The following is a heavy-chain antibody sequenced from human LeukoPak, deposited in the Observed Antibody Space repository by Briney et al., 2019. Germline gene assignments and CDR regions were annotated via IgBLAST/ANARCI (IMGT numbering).Heavy chain of an antibody. CDR2: INPNSGGT. J-gene: IGHJ3*02. D-gene: IGHD5-12*01. CDR3: ARDIVATSGAFDI. V-gene: IGHV1-2*04. Sequence: ASAKVSCKASGYTFTGYYMHWVRQAPGQGLEWMGWINPNSGGTNYAQKFQGWVTMTRDTSISTAYMELSRLRSDDTAVYYCARDIVATSGAFDIWGQGTMVTVSS. CDR1: GYTFTGYY.